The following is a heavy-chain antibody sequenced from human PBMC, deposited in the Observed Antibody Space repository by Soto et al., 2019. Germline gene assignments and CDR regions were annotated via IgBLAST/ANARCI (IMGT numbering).Heavy chain of an antibody. CDR3: ARASTIAARREIDY. J-gene: IGHJ4*02. D-gene: IGHD6-6*01. CDR1: GYSFPNHA. V-gene: IGHV1-18*01. Sequence: GASVKVSCKTSGYSFPNHAISWVRQAPGQGLEWMGWISADNGDTHYAEKIQGRITMTTDTSTSTAYMDLRSLTSDDTAVYYCARASTIAARREIDYWGQGTLVTVSS. CDR2: ISADNGDT.